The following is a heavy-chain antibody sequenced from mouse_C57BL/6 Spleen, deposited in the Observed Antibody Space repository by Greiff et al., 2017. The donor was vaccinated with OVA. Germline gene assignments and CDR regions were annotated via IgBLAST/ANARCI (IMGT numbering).Heavy chain of an antibody. V-gene: IGHV1-62-2*01. D-gene: IGHD3-3*01. CDR2: FYPGSGSI. CDR3: ARHEERAGTDYAMDY. J-gene: IGHJ4*01. CDR1: GYTFTEYT. Sequence: QVQLQQSGAELVKPGASVKLSCKASGYTFTEYTIHWVKQRSGQGLEWIGWFYPGSGSIKYNEKFKDKATLTADKSSSTDYMELSSLTSEDSAVYFGARHEERAGTDYAMDYWGQGTSVTVSA.